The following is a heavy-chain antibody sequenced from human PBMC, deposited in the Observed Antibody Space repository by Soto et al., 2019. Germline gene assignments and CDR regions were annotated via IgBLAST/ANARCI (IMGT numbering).Heavy chain of an antibody. CDR3: ARDMHAGFTHYFDP. CDR2: XYXXGXT. Sequence: TSETLSLTCTVSGGSISSYYWSWIRQSPGKGLEXIGXXYXXGXTXXXPXXXSRVTISVDTSKNQLSLKLNSMTAADTAVYYCARDMHAGFTHYFDPWGQGTLVTVSS. V-gene: IGHV4-59*01. J-gene: IGHJ5*02. CDR1: GGSISSYY. D-gene: IGHD1-26*01.